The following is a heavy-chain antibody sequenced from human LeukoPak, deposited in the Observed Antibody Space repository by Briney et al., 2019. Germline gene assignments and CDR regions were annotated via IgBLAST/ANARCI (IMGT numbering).Heavy chain of an antibody. CDR3: ARDYRPYYYDSRGRRGLFDY. D-gene: IGHD3-22*01. CDR1: GYTFTIYG. Sequence: ASVTVSFTASGYTFTIYGISWVRQAPGQGLEWMGWISAYNGNTNYSQKLQGRVTMTTDTSTSTAYMELRSLRPDDTAVYYCARDYRPYYYDSRGRRGLFDYWGQGTLVTVSS. CDR2: ISAYNGNT. J-gene: IGHJ4*02. V-gene: IGHV1-18*01.